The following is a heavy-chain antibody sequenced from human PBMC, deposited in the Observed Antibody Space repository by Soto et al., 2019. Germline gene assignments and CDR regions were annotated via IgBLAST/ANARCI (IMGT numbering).Heavy chain of an antibody. V-gene: IGHV3-23*01. CDR3: ANLGQYYDFWSGTDLDFDY. J-gene: IGHJ4*02. D-gene: IGHD3-3*01. CDR2: ISGSGGST. CDR1: GFTFSSYA. Sequence: EVQLLESGGGLVQPGGSLRLSCAASGFTFSSYAMSWVRQAPGKGLEWVSAISGSGGSTYYADSVKGRFTISRDNSKNALDLQMNSLRAEDTAVYYCANLGQYYDFWSGTDLDFDYWGQGTLVTVSS.